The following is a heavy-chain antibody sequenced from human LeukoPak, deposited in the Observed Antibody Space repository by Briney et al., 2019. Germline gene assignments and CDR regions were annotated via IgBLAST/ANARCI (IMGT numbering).Heavy chain of an antibody. Sequence: SVKVSCKASGGTFSSYAISWVRQAPGQGLEWMGGIIPIFGTANYAQKFQGRVTITRDTSASTAYMELSSLRSEDTAVYYCARGVYGYSYYYYGMDVWGQGTTVTVSS. D-gene: IGHD5-18*01. CDR1: GGTFSSYA. CDR2: IIPIFGTA. CDR3: ARGVYGYSYYYYGMDV. J-gene: IGHJ6*02. V-gene: IGHV1-69*05.